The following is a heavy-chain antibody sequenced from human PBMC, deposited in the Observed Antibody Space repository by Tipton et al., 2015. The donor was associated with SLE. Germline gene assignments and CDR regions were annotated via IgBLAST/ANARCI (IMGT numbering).Heavy chain of an antibody. D-gene: IGHD3-3*01. Sequence: GLVKPSETLSLTCTVSGGSISGSHWTWIRQPPGKGLEWIGDVFYSGSTSYNPSLKSRVTISVDTSKNQFSLNLRSLTTADTAIYYCARRAYYDFWGGYFDYWGQGTLVTVSS. CDR3: ARRAYYDFWGGYFDY. J-gene: IGHJ4*02. V-gene: IGHV4-59*01. CDR1: GGSISGSH. CDR2: VFYSGST.